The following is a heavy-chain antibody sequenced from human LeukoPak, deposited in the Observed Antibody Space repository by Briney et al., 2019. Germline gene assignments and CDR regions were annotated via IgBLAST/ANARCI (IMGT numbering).Heavy chain of an antibody. CDR1: GYTFTGYY. D-gene: IGHD6-19*01. J-gene: IGHJ4*02. V-gene: IGHV1-2*02. CDR2: INPNIGGT. CDR3: ARGGGTVAYFDY. Sequence: ASVKVSCKASGYTFTGYYIHWVRQAPGQGLEWMGWINPNIGGTNYAQKFQGRVTMTRDTSISTAYMELSSLRSDDTAVYYCARGGGTVAYFDYWGQGTLVTVPS.